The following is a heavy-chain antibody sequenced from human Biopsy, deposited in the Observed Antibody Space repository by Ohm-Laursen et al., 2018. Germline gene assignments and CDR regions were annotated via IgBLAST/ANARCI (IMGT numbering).Heavy chain of an antibody. CDR2: IHGSGRT. D-gene: IGHD3-16*01. V-gene: IGHV3-66*01. CDR3: AGAGGHSF. J-gene: IGHJ4*02. Sequence: SLRLSCSASEFNVDRNHMNWVRQAPGKGLEWVSMIHGSGRTDYADSVKGRFTVSRDNSKDTVYLQMNALRVDDTAMYYCAGAGGHSFWGQGALVPVSS. CDR1: EFNVDRNH.